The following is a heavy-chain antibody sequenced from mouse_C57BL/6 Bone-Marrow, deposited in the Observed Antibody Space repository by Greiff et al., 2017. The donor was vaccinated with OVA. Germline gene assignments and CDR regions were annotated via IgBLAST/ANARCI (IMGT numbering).Heavy chain of an antibody. CDR2: INPNNGGT. V-gene: IGHV1-26*01. Sequence: VQLQQSGPELVKPGASVKISCKASGYTFTDYYMNWVKQSHGKSLEWIGDINPNNGGTSYNQKFKGKATLTVDKSSSTAYMELRRLTSEDSAVSCGARGGRITTEYWEVWGTGTTVTV. D-gene: IGHD1-1*01. CDR3: ARGGRITTEYWEV. CDR1: GYTFTDYY. J-gene: IGHJ1*03.